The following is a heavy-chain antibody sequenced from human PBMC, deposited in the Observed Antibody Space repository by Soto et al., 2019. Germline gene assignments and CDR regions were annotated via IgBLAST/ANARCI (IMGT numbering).Heavy chain of an antibody. D-gene: IGHD2-2*01. J-gene: IGHJ6*02. CDR3: AKGGTSHIYGIAV. CDR1: GFIFQNFV. Sequence: EVQLLETGGGLIQPGGSLRLSCKASGFIFQNFVINWVRQAPGKGLEWVSIISGTGQYTFYADSVRGRFTFSRDNSEKPVYLEMNSLRAEDTAIYFCAKGGTSHIYGIAVWGPGTTVIVSS. CDR2: ISGTGQYT. V-gene: IGHV3-23*01.